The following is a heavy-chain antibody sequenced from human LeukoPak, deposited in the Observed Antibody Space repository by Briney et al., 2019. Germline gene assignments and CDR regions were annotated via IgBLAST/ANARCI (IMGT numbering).Heavy chain of an antibody. V-gene: IGHV3-21*01. J-gene: IGHJ4*02. CDR3: ARVSIVGATTGFDY. CDR2: ISGSSTYI. Sequence: GGSLRLPCAASGFTFSSCSMNWVRQAPGKGLEWVSSISGSSTYIYYADSLKGRFTISRDNAKNSLYLQVNSLRAEDTAVYYCARVSIVGATTGFDYWGQGTLVTVSS. D-gene: IGHD1-26*01. CDR1: GFTFSSCS.